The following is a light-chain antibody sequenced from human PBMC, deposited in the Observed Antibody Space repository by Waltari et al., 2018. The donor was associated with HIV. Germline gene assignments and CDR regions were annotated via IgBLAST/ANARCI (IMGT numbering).Light chain of an antibody. CDR3: ASFTSGRLNV. Sequence: QSALTQPASVSGSPGQSITLPCPGTSSDVGAYDYVPWYQQHPGKVPKLLIYDVYMRPSRISNRFSVSKSGNTASLTISGLRDEDEADYYCASFTSGRLNVFGTGTKVTVL. J-gene: IGLJ1*01. CDR1: SSDVGAYDY. V-gene: IGLV2-14*03. CDR2: DVY.